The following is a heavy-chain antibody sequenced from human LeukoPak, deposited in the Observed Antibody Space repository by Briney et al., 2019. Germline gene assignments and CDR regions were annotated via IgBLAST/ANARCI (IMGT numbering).Heavy chain of an antibody. CDR3: AKGTDSGSYQPLDY. CDR2: IRHDGSNK. Sequence: PGGSLRLSCAASGFTFSTYGMHWVRQAPGKGLEWVAFIRHDGSNKYYADSVKGRFTISRDNSKNTLYLQMNSLRVEDTAVHYCAKGTDSGSYQPLDYWGQGILVTVSP. V-gene: IGHV3-30*02. J-gene: IGHJ4*02. D-gene: IGHD1-26*01. CDR1: GFTFSTYG.